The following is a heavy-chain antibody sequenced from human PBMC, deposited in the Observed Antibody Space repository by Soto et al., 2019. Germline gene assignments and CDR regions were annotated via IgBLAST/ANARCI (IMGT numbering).Heavy chain of an antibody. J-gene: IGHJ4*02. CDR2: IRSKANSYAT. D-gene: IGHD4-17*01. Sequence: EVQLVESGGGLIQPGGSLKLSCAASGFTFSGSAMHWVRQASGKGLEWVGRIRSKANSYATAYAASVKGRFTISRDDSKNTAYLQMNSLKTEDTAVYYCTRHGEWGTPVYGDYDFGPADFDYWGQGTLVTVSS. CDR1: GFTFSGSA. V-gene: IGHV3-73*01. CDR3: TRHGEWGTPVYGDYDFGPADFDY.